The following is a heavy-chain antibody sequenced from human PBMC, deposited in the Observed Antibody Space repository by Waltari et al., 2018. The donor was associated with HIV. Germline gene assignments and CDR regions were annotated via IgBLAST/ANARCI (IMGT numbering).Heavy chain of an antibody. Sequence: QVQLVQSGAEVKKPGSSMKVSCKASRGTFSSYEISWVRQAPGQGLEWMGGIIPVFGTPKYAQKFQGRVTITADESTDTAFLELSNLKFEDTAVYYCARDRRYSGYDFDFWGQGTLVTVSS. CDR1: RGTFSSYE. CDR2: IIPVFGTP. D-gene: IGHD5-12*01. V-gene: IGHV1-69*01. J-gene: IGHJ4*02. CDR3: ARDRRYSGYDFDF.